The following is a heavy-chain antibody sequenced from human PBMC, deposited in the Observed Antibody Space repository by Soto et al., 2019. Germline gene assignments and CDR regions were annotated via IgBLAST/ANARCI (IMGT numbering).Heavy chain of an antibody. CDR2: ISGSGGST. J-gene: IGHJ4*02. D-gene: IGHD3-22*01. Sequence: GGSQRLSCTASGFNFGRYAMSWVRQDPGKGLEWVSAISGSGGSTYYADSVKGRFTISRDNSKNTLYLQMNSLRAEDTAVYYCAKDSGDGYYDSSGYSDWGLGTLVTVSS. V-gene: IGHV3-23*01. CDR3: AKDSGDGYYDSSGYSD. CDR1: GFNFGRYA.